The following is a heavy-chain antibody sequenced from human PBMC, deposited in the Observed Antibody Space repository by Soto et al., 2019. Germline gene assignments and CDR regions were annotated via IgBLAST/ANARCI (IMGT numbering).Heavy chain of an antibody. Sequence: EVQLVESGGGLVQPGGSLRLSCAAPGFTFSSSWMSWVRQVPGKGLEWVANINEEGSEKYYVDSVKGRFTISRDNAKNSLYLQMSSLGAEDTAVYYCARELVVGPAEYFQHWGQGTLVTVSS. V-gene: IGHV3-7*01. D-gene: IGHD3-22*01. CDR3: ARELVVGPAEYFQH. CDR1: GFTFSSSW. J-gene: IGHJ1*01. CDR2: INEEGSEK.